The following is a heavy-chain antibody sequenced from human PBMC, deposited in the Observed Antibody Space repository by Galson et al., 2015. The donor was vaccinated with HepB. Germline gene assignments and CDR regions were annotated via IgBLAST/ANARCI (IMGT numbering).Heavy chain of an antibody. CDR2: MNPNSGNT. V-gene: IGHV1-8*01. CDR1: GYTFTSYD. D-gene: IGHD5-18*01. CDR3: ARGHRIQLWENFDY. Sequence: SVKVSCKASGYTFTSYDINWVRQATGQGLEWMGWMNPNSGNTGYAQKFQGRVTMTRNTSISTAYMELSSLRSEDTAVYYCARGHRIQLWENFDYWGQGTLVTVSS. J-gene: IGHJ4*02.